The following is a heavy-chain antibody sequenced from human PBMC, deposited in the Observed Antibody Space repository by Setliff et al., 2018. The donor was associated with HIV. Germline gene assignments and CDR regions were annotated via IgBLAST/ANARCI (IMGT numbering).Heavy chain of an antibody. CDR3: ARGKGVGGVIITGGFDV. J-gene: IGHJ6*02. V-gene: IGHV1-8*01. CDR1: GHTFTNYD. Sequence: ASVKVSCKPPGHTFTNYDIHWMRRAPGQGLEWMGWMNPNSGVSGYALKFHDRVTMTRDTSITTLYMELSSLTSEDTAVYYCARGKGVGGVIITGGFDVWGQGTTVTSP. D-gene: IGHD3-10*01. CDR2: MNPNSGVS.